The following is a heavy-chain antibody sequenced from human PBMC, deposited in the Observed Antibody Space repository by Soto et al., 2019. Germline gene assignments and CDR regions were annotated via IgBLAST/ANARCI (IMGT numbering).Heavy chain of an antibody. J-gene: IGHJ4*02. CDR3: ATARYYYDSSGYYGYFDY. CDR1: GFTVSSNY. D-gene: IGHD3-22*01. V-gene: IGHV3-66*01. Sequence: PVGSLRLSCAASGFTVSSNYMSWVRQAPGKGLEWVSVIYSGGSTYYADSVKGRFTISRDNSKNTLYLQMNSLRAEDTAVYYCATARYYYDSSGYYGYFDYWGQGTLVTVSS. CDR2: IYSGGST.